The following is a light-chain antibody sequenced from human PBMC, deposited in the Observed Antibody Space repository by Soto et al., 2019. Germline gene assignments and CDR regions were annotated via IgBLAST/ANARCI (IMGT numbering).Light chain of an antibody. CDR3: SSYTTSSTLV. J-gene: IGLJ1*01. CDR2: EVR. Sequence: QSVLTQPASVSGSPGQSITISCTGTSSDVGGYNYVSWYQQHPGKAPKLMIYEVRNRPSGVSNRFSGSKSGNTASLTISGLQAEDEADYYCSSYTTSSTLVFGSGTKGTVL. V-gene: IGLV2-14*03. CDR1: SSDVGGYNY.